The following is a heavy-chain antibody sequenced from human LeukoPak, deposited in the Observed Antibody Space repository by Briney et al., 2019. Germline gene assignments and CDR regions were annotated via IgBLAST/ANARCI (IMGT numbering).Heavy chain of an antibody. J-gene: IGHJ4*02. Sequence: GGSLRLSCAASGFTFSSYAMSWVRQAPGKGLEWVAAISGSGGSTYYADSVKGRFTISRDNSKNTLYVQVNSLGTEDTAAYYCAKGSYYDSSGSFYFDYWGQGTLVTVSS. CDR2: ISGSGGST. CDR1: GFTFSSYA. D-gene: IGHD3-22*01. CDR3: AKGSYYDSSGSFYFDY. V-gene: IGHV3-23*01.